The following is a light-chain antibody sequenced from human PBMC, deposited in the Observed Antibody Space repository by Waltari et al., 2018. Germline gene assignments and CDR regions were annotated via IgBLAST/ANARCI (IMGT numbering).Light chain of an antibody. CDR1: QSVSRS. CDR2: GAS. CDR3: QHYLRLPVT. Sequence: EIVLTQSQGTLSSSLGERATVSCRASQSVSRSLAWYQQKPGQAPSLLIYGASTRATGIPDRFSGSGSGTDFSLTISRLEPDDFAVYYCQHYLRLPVTFGQGTTVEI. J-gene: IGKJ1*01. V-gene: IGKV3-20*01.